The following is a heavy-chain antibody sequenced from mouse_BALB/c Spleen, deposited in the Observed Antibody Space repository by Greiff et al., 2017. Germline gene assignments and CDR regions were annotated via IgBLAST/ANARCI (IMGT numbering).Heavy chain of an antibody. V-gene: IGHV3-6*02. CDR1: GYSITSGYY. CDR3: ARYDDYAMDY. J-gene: IGHJ4*01. CDR2: ISYDGSN. Sequence: VQLKESGPGLVKPSQSLSLTCSVTGYSITSGYYWNWIRQFPGNKLEWMGYISYDGSNNYNPSLKNRISITRDTSKNQFFLKLNSVTTEDTATYYCARYDDYAMDYWGQGTSVTVSS. D-gene: IGHD2-14*01.